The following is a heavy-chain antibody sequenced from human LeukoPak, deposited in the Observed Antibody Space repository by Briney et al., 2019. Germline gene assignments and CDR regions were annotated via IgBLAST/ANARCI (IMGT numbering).Heavy chain of an antibody. CDR2: IIPIFGTA. D-gene: IGHD3-9*01. Sequence: ASVKVSCKXFGGSFSSEAISWVRQAPGQGLEWMGRIIPIFGTANYAQKFQGRVTITTDESTSTAYMELSSLRSEDTAVYYCARDRGLEQSEYYDILTGYHNWFDPWGQGTLVTVSS. CDR3: ARDRGLEQSEYYDILTGYHNWFDP. V-gene: IGHV1-69*05. J-gene: IGHJ5*02. CDR1: GGSFSSEA.